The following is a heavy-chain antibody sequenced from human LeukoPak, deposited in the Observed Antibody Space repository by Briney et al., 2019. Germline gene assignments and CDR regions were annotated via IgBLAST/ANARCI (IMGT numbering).Heavy chain of an antibody. V-gene: IGHV1-69*05. Sequence: SVKVSCKASGGTFSSYAISWVRQAPGQGLEWMGGIIPIFGTANYAQKFQGRVTITTDESTSTAYMELSSLRSEDTAVYHCARGAYGSGSYYNYYFDYWGQGTLVTVSS. CDR1: GGTFSSYA. J-gene: IGHJ4*02. CDR2: IIPIFGTA. CDR3: ARGAYGSGSYYNYYFDY. D-gene: IGHD3-10*01.